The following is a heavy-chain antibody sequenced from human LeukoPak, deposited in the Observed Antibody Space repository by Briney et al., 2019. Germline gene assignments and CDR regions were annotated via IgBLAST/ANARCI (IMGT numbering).Heavy chain of an antibody. CDR1: GGSFSGHD. CDR3: ARGWLAETTLVTPYNY. CDR2: ITPIFGTA. V-gene: IGHV1-69*13. J-gene: IGHJ4*02. Sequence: SVKVSCKASGGSFSGHDISWVRQAPGQGLEWMGGITPIFGTAVYAQKFQGRVTITAVESMSTAHMELTSLRSEDTATYYCARGWLAETTLVTPYNYWGQGTLVTVSS. D-gene: IGHD4-23*01.